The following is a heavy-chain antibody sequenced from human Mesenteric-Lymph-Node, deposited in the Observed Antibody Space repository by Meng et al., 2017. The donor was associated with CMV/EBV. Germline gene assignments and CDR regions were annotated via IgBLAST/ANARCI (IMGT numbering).Heavy chain of an antibody. CDR1: GFTFSRYA. CDR3: ANWFDP. J-gene: IGHJ5*02. Sequence: SCAASGFTFSRYAMHWVRQAPGKGLEWVALISFDGSNKYYADSVKGRFTISRDNSKNTLYLQMNSLRTEDTAVYYCANWFDPWGLGTLVTVSS. V-gene: IGHV3-30*04. CDR2: ISFDGSNK.